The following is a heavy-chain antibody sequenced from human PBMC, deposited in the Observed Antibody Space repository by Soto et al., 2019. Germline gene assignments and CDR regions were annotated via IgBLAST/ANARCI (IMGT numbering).Heavy chain of an antibody. CDR1: GYSFTSYW. Sequence: PGGSLKISCNGSGYSFTSYWIGWVRQMPWKGLEWMGIIYPGDSDTRYSPSFQGQVTISADKSISTAYLQWSSLKASDTAMYYCARQDYYDSSGYPFDYWGQGTLVTVSS. J-gene: IGHJ4*02. V-gene: IGHV5-51*01. CDR3: ARQDYYDSSGYPFDY. CDR2: IYPGDSDT. D-gene: IGHD3-22*01.